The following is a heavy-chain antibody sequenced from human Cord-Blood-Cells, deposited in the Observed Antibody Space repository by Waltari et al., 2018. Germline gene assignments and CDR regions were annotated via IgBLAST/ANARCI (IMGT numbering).Heavy chain of an antibody. CDR3: ARPYGSSGYYYTPYAFDI. CDR2: INHSGST. V-gene: IGHV4-34*01. D-gene: IGHD3-22*01. Sequence: QVQLQQWGAGLLKPSETLSLTCAVYGGSFSGYYWSGLRQPPGKGLEWIGEINHSGSTNYNPSLKSRVTISVDTSKNQFSLKLSSVTAADTAVYYCARPYGSSGYYYTPYAFDIWGQGTMVTVSS. J-gene: IGHJ3*02. CDR1: GGSFSGYY.